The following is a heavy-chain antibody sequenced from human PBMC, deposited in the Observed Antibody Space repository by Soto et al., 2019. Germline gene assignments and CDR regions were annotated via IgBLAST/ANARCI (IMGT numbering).Heavy chain of an antibody. V-gene: IGHV1-69*13. Sequence: SVKVSCKASGGTFSSYAISWVRQAPGQGLEWMGGIIPIFGTANYAQKFQGRVTITADESTSTAYMELSSLRSEDTAVYYCARDGRRVAAAGPYWFDPWGQGTLVTVSS. CDR3: ARDGRRVAAAGPYWFDP. D-gene: IGHD6-13*01. CDR2: IIPIFGTA. J-gene: IGHJ5*02. CDR1: GGTFSSYA.